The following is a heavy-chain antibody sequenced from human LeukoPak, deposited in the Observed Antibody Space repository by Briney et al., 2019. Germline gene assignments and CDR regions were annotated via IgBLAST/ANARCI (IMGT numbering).Heavy chain of an antibody. CDR3: ARSDYYGSGSYGY. J-gene: IGHJ4*02. V-gene: IGHV3-21*01. D-gene: IGHD3-10*01. CDR2: ISSSSTSI. Sequence: GGSLRLSCAASGFTFSDYTMNWVRQAPGKALEWVSCISSSSTSIYYADSVKGRFTISRDNAKNSLFLQMNTLRVEDTAVYYCARSDYYGSGSYGYWGQGTLVTVSS. CDR1: GFTFSDYT.